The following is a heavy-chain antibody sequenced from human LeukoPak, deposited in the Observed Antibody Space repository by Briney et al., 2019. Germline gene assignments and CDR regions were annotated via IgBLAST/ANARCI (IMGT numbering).Heavy chain of an antibody. CDR3: ALCQSSGRDSAFGY. V-gene: IGHV3-30*02. J-gene: IGHJ4*02. CDR2: LRFDGNE. Sequence: GGSLRLSCGASGFTFDNYGTRWVRQAPGKGLEWVASLRFDGNEYYTDSVKGRFTLSRDNSKKQLYLQMSSLRVEDTAVYYCALCQSSGRDSAFGYWGQGTLVTVSS. D-gene: IGHD1-26*01. CDR1: GFTFDNYG.